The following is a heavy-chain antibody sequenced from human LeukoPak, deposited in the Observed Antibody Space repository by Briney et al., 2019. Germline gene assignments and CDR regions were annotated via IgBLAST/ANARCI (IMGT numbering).Heavy chain of an antibody. CDR2: INHSGST. Sequence: PSETLSLTCAVYGGSFSGYYWSWIRQPPGKGLEWIGEINHSGSTNYNPSLKSRVTISVDTSKNQFSLKLSSVTAADTAVYYCARGGITMVRGAFYYYYYMDVWGKGTTVTVSS. J-gene: IGHJ6*03. D-gene: IGHD3-10*01. V-gene: IGHV4-34*01. CDR1: GGSFSGYY. CDR3: ARGGITMVRGAFYYYYYMDV.